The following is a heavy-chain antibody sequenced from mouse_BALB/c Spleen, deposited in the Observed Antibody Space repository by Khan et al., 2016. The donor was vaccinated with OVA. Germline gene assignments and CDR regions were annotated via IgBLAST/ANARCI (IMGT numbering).Heavy chain of an antibody. J-gene: IGHJ3*01. CDR2: ISYSGST. Sequence: EVQLVESGPGLVKPSQSLSLTCTVTGYSITSDYAWNWIRQFPGNKLEWMGYISYSGSTSYTPSLKSRISITRDTSKNQFFLQLNSVTTEDTATYYCTRGGAYWGQGTLVTVSA. V-gene: IGHV3-2*02. CDR3: TRGGAY. CDR1: GYSITSDYA.